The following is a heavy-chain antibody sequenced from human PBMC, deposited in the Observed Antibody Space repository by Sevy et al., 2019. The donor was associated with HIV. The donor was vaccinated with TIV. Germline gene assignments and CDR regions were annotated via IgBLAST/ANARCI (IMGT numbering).Heavy chain of an antibody. Sequence: GGSLRLSCAASGFIFSNFAMHWARQAPGKGLEWVAVTSYDGSHKYYADSVKGRFTVSRDNSRNILSLEMNSLRRDDTAVYYCARGENNDEFFQYWGQDTLVTVSS. V-gene: IGHV3-30*04. CDR1: GFIFSNFA. J-gene: IGHJ1*01. D-gene: IGHD1-26*01. CDR2: TSYDGSHK. CDR3: ARGENNDEFFQY.